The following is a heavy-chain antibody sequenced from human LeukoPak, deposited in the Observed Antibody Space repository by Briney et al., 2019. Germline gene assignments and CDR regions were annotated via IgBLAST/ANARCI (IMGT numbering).Heavy chain of an antibody. V-gene: IGHV1-2*02. CDR3: ARAPNWKQHWFDP. J-gene: IGHJ5*02. CDR2: INPNSGGT. Sequence: GASVKVSCKASGYTFTGYYMHWVRQAPGQGLEWMGWINPNSGGTNYAQMFQGRVTMTRDTTISTAYMELSRLRSDDTAVYYCARAPNWKQHWFDPWGQGTLVTVSS. CDR1: GYTFTGYY. D-gene: IGHD1-1*01.